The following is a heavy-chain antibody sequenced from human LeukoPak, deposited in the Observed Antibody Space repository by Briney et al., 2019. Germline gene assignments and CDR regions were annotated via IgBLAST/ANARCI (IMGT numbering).Heavy chain of an antibody. Sequence: PGGYLRLSCAASGFTFSSYWMSWVRQAPGKGLEWVANIKQDGSEKYYVDSVKGRFTISRDNAKNSLYLQMNSLRAEDTAVYYCARDPRAGNYYYYGMDVWGQGTTVTVSS. V-gene: IGHV3-7*01. D-gene: IGHD1-26*01. J-gene: IGHJ6*02. CDR1: GFTFSSYW. CDR3: ARDPRAGNYYYYGMDV. CDR2: IKQDGSEK.